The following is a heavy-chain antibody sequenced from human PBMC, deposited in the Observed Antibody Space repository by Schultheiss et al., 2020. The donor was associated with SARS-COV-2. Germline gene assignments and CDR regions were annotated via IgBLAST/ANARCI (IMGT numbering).Heavy chain of an antibody. CDR1: GFTFSSYE. D-gene: IGHD3-22*01. Sequence: GGSLRLSCAASGFTFSSYEMNWVRQAPGKGLEWVSYISSSGSTIYYADSVKGRFTISRDNAKNSLYLQMNSLRAEDTAVYYCARDGRTLFYYDSSGPPGWGQGTLVTVSS. V-gene: IGHV3-48*03. CDR3: ARDGRTLFYYDSSGPPG. CDR2: ISSSGSTI. J-gene: IGHJ4*02.